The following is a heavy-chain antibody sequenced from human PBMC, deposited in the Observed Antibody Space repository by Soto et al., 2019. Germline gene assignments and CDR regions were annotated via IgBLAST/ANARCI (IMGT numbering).Heavy chain of an antibody. CDR1: GFTFSSYS. CDR3: ATVGVVTPFDY. V-gene: IGHV3-48*04. Sequence: GGSLRLSCAASGFTFSSYSMNWVRQAPGKGLEWVSYISSSSSTIYYADSVKGRFTISRDNAKNSLYLQMNSLRAEDTAVYYCATVGVVTPFDYWGQGTLVTVSS. CDR2: ISSSSSTI. J-gene: IGHJ4*02. D-gene: IGHD2-21*02.